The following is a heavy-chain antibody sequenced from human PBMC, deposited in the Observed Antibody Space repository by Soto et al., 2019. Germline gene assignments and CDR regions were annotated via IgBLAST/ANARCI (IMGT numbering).Heavy chain of an antibody. V-gene: IGHV4-4*07. CDR2: IYTSGSP. J-gene: IGHJ5*02. CDR1: GGSISNYY. Sequence: SETLSLTCSVSGGSISNYYWSWIRQPAGKGLEWIGRIYTSGSPNYNPSLKSRVTMSVDTSKNQFSLNLRSVTAADTAVYFCARYYNNGFDPWGQGTLVTVSS. D-gene: IGHD4-4*01. CDR3: ARYYNNGFDP.